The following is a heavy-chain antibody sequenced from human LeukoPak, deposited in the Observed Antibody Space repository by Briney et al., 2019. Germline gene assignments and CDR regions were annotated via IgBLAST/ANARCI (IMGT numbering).Heavy chain of an antibody. CDR1: GYTFTSYY. CDR2: INPSGGST. J-gene: IGHJ4*02. V-gene: IGHV1-46*01. D-gene: IGHD3-22*01. CDR3: ARGPYDYYDSSGYHEDY. Sequence: ASVKVSCKASGYTFTSYYMHWVRQAPGQGLEWMGIINPSGGSTSYAQKFQGRVTMTRDTSTSTVYTELSSLRSEDTAVYYCARGPYDYYDSSGYHEDYWGQGTLVTVSS.